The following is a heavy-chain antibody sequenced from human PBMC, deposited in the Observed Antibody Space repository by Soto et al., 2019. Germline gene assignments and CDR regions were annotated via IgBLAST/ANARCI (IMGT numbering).Heavy chain of an antibody. CDR2: IYYSGST. CDR1: GGSISSGDSY. D-gene: IGHD5-18*01. Sequence: SETLSLSCTVSGGSISSGDSYWSWIRQPPGKGLEWVGYIYYSGSTYYNPSLKSRVTISVDTSKNQFSLKLSSGTAADAAAYYSARAWRTSYGRDYYYYGMDVWGQGTRVTVSS. J-gene: IGHJ6*02. V-gene: IGHV4-30-4*01. CDR3: ARAWRTSYGRDYYYYGMDV.